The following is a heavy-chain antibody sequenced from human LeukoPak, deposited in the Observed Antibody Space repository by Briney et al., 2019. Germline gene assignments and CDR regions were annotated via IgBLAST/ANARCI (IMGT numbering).Heavy chain of an antibody. CDR1: GGTFSSYA. Sequence: ASVKVSCKASGGTFSSYAISWVRQAPGQGLEWMGGIIPIFGTANYAQKFQGRVTITADESTSTAYMELSSLRSEDTAVYYCASTRISGYQIGEYFQHWGQGTLVTVSS. CDR2: IIPIFGTA. V-gene: IGHV1-69*13. D-gene: IGHD3-22*01. J-gene: IGHJ1*01. CDR3: ASTRISGYQIGEYFQH.